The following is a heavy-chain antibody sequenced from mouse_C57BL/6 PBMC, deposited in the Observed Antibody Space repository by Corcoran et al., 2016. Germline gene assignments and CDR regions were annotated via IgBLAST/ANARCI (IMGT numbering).Heavy chain of an antibody. J-gene: IGHJ4*01. CDR3: ARGRRYYYAMDY. V-gene: IGHV9-3*01. Sequence: QIQLVQSGPELKKPGETVKISCTASGYTFTTYGMSWVKQAPGKGLKWMGWINTYSGVPTYADDFKGRFAFSLETSASTAYLQINNLKNEDTATYFCARGRRYYYAMDYWGQGTSVTVSS. CDR2: INTYSGVP. CDR1: GYTFTTYG.